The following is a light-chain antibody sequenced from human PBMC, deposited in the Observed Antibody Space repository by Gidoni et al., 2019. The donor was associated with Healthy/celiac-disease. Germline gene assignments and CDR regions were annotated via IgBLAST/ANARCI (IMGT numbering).Light chain of an antibody. CDR3: QQYNSYST. J-gene: IGKJ1*01. V-gene: IGKV1-5*01. Sequence: DIQMTQSPSTLSASVGDRVTITCRASQSISSWLGWYQQKPGKAPKLLIYDASSLESGVPSRFSGSGARTEFTLTISSLQPDDFATYYCQQYNSYSTFGQGTKVEIK. CDR1: QSISSW. CDR2: DAS.